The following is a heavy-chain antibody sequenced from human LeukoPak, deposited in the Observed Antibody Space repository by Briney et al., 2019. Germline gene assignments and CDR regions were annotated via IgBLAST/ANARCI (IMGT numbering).Heavy chain of an antibody. Sequence: SVKVSCKASVYTFTGYYMHWVRQAPGQGLEWMGWINPNSGGTNYAQKFQGRVTMTEDTSTDTAYMELSSLRSEDTAVYYCATEVPNYYDYVWGSYRPKPFDPWGQGTLVTVSS. CDR3: ATEVPNYYDYVWGSYRPKPFDP. J-gene: IGHJ5*02. CDR1: VYTFTGYY. D-gene: IGHD3-16*02. V-gene: IGHV1-2*02. CDR2: INPNSGGT.